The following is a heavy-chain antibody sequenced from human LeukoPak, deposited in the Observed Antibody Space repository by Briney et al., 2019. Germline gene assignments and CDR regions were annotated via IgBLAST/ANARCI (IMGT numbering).Heavy chain of an antibody. J-gene: IGHJ4*02. D-gene: IGHD3-10*01. CDR3: ARQKGNFDY. V-gene: IGHV4-39*01. CDR1: GGSISSSGYY. Sequence: SETLSLTXTVSGGSISSSGYYWGWIRQPPGKGLEWIGTIYYSVTTYYNPSLKSRVTIYVDTSKTQFFLNLSSVTAADTAVYYCARQKGNFDYWGQGTLVTVSS. CDR2: IYYSVTT.